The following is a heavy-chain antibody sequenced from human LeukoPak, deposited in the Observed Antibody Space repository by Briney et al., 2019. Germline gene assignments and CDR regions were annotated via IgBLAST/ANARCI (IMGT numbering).Heavy chain of an antibody. J-gene: IGHJ4*02. CDR1: GYTFTGYY. D-gene: IGHD4-17*01. V-gene: IGHV1-2*02. CDR2: INPNSGGT. Sequence: ASVKVSCKASGYTFTGYYTHWVRQAPGQGLEWMGWINPNSGGTNYAQKFQGRVTMTRDTSISTAYMELSRLRPDDTAVYYCAREDYGIFDYWGQGTLVTVSS. CDR3: AREDYGIFDY.